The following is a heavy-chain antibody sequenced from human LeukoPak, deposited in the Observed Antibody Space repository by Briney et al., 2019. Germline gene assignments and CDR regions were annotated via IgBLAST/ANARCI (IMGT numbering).Heavy chain of an antibody. J-gene: IGHJ6*02. CDR3: ARLPYGSFYYYGMDV. CDR2: IYYSGST. V-gene: IGHV4-59*08. CDR1: GGSISSYY. D-gene: IGHD3-10*01. Sequence: SETLSLTCTVSGGSISSYYWSWIRQPPGKGLEWIGYIYYSGSTNYNPSLKSRVTISVDTSKNQFSLKLSSVTAADTAVYYCARLPYGSFYYYGMDVWGQGTTVTVSS.